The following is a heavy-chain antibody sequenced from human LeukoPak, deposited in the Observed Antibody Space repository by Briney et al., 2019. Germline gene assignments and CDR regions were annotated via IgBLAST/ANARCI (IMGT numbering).Heavy chain of an antibody. D-gene: IGHD2-2*01. Sequence: SVKVSCKASGRTFSSYAISWVRQAPGQGLEWMGGIIPIFGTANYAQKFQGRVTITADESTSTAYMELSSLRSEDTAVYYCARNLPAAIDAFDIWGQGTMVTVSS. J-gene: IGHJ3*02. CDR3: ARNLPAAIDAFDI. CDR1: GRTFSSYA. V-gene: IGHV1-69*13. CDR2: IIPIFGTA.